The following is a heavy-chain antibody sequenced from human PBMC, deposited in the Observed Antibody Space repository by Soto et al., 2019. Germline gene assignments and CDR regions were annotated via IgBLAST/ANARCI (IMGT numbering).Heavy chain of an antibody. Sequence: SVKVSCKASGGTFSSYAISWVRQAPGQGLEWMGGIIPIFGTANYAQKFQGRVTITADESTSTAYMELSSLRSEDTAVYYCAMPPQYCSSTSCSFDYWGQGTLVTVSS. D-gene: IGHD2-2*01. CDR2: IIPIFGTA. V-gene: IGHV1-69*13. CDR1: GGTFSSYA. J-gene: IGHJ4*02. CDR3: AMPPQYCSSTSCSFDY.